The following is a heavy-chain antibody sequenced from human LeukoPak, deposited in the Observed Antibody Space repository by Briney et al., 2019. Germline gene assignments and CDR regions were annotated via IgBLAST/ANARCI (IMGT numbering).Heavy chain of an antibody. CDR3: ARVPLSVPSGHYYPH. D-gene: IGHD3-22*01. CDR1: GYTFTSYG. Sequence: GASVKVSCKTSGYTFTSYGMHWVRQAPRQIPEWMGWINPGNGNTKSSQKFQDRVTLTRDTSASTAYMELNSLSSEDTAVYYCARVPLSVPSGHYYPHWGQGTLVTVSS. J-gene: IGHJ1*01. V-gene: IGHV1-3*01. CDR2: INPGNGNT.